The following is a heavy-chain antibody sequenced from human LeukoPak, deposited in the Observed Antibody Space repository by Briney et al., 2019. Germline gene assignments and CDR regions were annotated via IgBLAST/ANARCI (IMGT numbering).Heavy chain of an antibody. CDR1: GGSISSYY. CDR3: ARLMATTTHYYGIDV. D-gene: IGHD5-24*01. V-gene: IGHV4-59*08. CDR2: IYYSGST. J-gene: IGHJ6*02. Sequence: SETLSLTCTVSGGSISSYYWSWIRQPPGKGLEWIGYIYYSGSTNYNPSLKSRVTISVDTSKNQFSLKLSSVTAADTAVYYCARLMATTTHYYGIDVWGQGTTVTVSS.